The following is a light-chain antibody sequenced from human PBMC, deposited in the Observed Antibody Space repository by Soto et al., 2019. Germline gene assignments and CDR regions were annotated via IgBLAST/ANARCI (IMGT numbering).Light chain of an antibody. J-gene: IGKJ1*01. CDR3: QQDYDYPWT. CDR2: AAS. Sequence: IQMTQSPSSLSASVGDRVTITCRASLGIRSDLVWYQQKPGKAPKVLIYAASTLQGGVPSRFSGSGSGTDFTLTISSLQPEDFAIYYCQQDYDYPWTFGQGTKVDIK. CDR1: LGIRSD. V-gene: IGKV1-6*01.